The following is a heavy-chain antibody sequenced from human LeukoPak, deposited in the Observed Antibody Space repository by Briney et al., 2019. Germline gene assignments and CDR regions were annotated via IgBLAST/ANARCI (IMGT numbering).Heavy chain of an antibody. CDR2: INSDESVT. CDR1: GFTFISSW. V-gene: IGHV3-74*03. D-gene: IGHD2-2*01. CDR3: VRSRFTTSSFDY. Sequence: GGSLRLSCAASGFTFISSWMQWVRQAPGQGLVWVSRINSDESVTTYTNSVKGRFTISRDNAKNTLYLQLNSLRAKDTAMYYCVRSRFTTSSFDYWGQGTLVTVSS. J-gene: IGHJ4*02.